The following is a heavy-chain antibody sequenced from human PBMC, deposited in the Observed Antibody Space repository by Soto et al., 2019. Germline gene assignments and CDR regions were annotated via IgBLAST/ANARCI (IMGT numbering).Heavy chain of an antibody. CDR2: IYYSGST. CDR1: GGSISSGGYY. D-gene: IGHD6-6*01. CDR3: ARVVHSSSYWVYYGMDV. V-gene: IGHV4-31*02. Sequence: PSETLSLTCTVSGGSISSGGYYWSWIRQHPGKGLEWIGYIYYSGSTYYNPSLKSRVTISVDTFKNQFSLKLSSVTAADTAVYYCARVVHSSSYWVYYGMDVWGQGTTVTVSS. J-gene: IGHJ6*02.